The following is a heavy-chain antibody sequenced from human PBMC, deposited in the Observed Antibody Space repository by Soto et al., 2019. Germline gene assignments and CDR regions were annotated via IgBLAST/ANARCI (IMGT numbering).Heavy chain of an antibody. Sequence: QVTLKESGPVLVKPTETLTLTCTVSGFSLSNARMGVSWIRQPPGKALEWLAHIFSNDEKSYSKSLKSRLTNPKDTYKSQVVLTMTNMDAVDTATYYCARVPSGYDFTVMDVWGQGTTVTVSS. CDR2: IFSNDEK. V-gene: IGHV2-26*01. CDR1: GFSLSNARMG. D-gene: IGHD5-12*01. CDR3: ARVPSGYDFTVMDV. J-gene: IGHJ6*02.